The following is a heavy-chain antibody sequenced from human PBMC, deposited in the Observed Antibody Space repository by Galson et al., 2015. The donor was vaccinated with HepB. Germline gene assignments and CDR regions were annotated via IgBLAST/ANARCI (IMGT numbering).Heavy chain of an antibody. CDR3: AKGLDYDFWSPFDP. Sequence: SLRLSCAASGFTFSSYGMHWVRQAPGKGLEWVAVISYDGSNKYYADSVKGRFTISRDNSKNTLYLQMNSLRAEDTAVYYCAKGLDYDFWSPFDPWGQGTLVTASS. D-gene: IGHD3-3*01. CDR2: ISYDGSNK. CDR1: GFTFSSYG. J-gene: IGHJ5*02. V-gene: IGHV3-30*18.